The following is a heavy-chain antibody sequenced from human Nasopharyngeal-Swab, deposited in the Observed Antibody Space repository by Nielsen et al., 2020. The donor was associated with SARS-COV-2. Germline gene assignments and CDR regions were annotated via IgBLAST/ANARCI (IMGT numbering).Heavy chain of an antibody. CDR1: GASFSGYY. D-gene: IGHD3-22*01. CDR2: ISRSGRT. V-gene: IGHV4-34*01. J-gene: IGHJ4*02. Sequence: SETLSLTCAVYGASFSGYYWSWTRQSPGKGLEWIGEISRSGRTHYNPTLNSRVTISLDTSKNQFSLKVTSVTAADTAVYYCARQGVPIRGWFKDYDRTAYEYWGQGTLVTVSS. CDR3: ARQGVPIRGWFKDYDRTAYEY.